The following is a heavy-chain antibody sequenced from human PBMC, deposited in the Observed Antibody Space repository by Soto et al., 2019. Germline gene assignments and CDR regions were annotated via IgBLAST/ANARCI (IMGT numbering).Heavy chain of an antibody. J-gene: IGHJ5*02. CDR3: ARDAYNYGCFSS. D-gene: IGHD2-15*01. Sequence: PGGSLRLSCAATGFTFSVYAMTWVRQAPGKGLEWVSAVAANGGSTYSADSVKGRFTISRDNSNSTLYLHMNSLRPEDTAVYYCARDAYNYGCFSSWVQGTLVTVSS. CDR2: VAANGGST. V-gene: IGHV3-23*01. CDR1: GFTFSVYA.